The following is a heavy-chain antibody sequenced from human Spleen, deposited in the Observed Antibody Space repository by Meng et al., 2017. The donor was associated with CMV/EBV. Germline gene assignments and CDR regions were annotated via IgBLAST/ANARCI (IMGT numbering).Heavy chain of an antibody. CDR2: IFADGST. Sequence: GGSLRLSCAASGASVTDHYMSWVRQAPGKGLQWVSAIFADGSTKYAESVKGRFSISRDTHKNVLYLQMNSLRGEDTAVYYCARGPDSTFGVINYWGQGTLVTVSS. J-gene: IGHJ4*02. V-gene: IGHV3-66*02. CDR3: ARGPDSTFGVINY. D-gene: IGHD3-3*01. CDR1: GASVTDHY.